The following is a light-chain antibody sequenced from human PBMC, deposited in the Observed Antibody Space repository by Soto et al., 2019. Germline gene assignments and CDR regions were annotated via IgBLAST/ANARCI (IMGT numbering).Light chain of an antibody. CDR3: QQRSNSWT. CDR2: DAS. Sequence: EIVLTQSPATLSLSPGERATLSCRASQSVSSYLAWYQQKPGQAPRLLIYDASNRATGIPARFSGSGSGADFTLTISSLEPEDFAVYYCQQRSNSWTFGQGNKVEIK. J-gene: IGKJ1*01. V-gene: IGKV3-11*01. CDR1: QSVSSY.